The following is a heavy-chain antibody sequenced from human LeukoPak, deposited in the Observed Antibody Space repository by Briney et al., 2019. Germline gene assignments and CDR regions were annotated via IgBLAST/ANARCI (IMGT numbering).Heavy chain of an antibody. CDR3: ADLTTYSSGEFDY. CDR1: GYTFTGYY. CDR2: INPNSGGT. Sequence: GASVKVSCKTSGYTFTGYYMHWVRQAPGQGLEWMGWINPNSGGTNYAQKFQGRVTMTRDTSISTAYMELSRLRSDDTAVYYCADLTTYSSGEFDYWGQGTLVTVSS. D-gene: IGHD6-19*01. J-gene: IGHJ4*02. V-gene: IGHV1-2*02.